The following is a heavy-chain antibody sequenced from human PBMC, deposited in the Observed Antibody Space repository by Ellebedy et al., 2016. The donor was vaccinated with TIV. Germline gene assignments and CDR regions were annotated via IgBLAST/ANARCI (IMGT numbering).Heavy chain of an antibody. V-gene: IGHV3-53*01. CDR3: VRDRNYPNDVFDI. CDR2: IYSGGRT. D-gene: IGHD5-24*01. Sequence: GGSLRLXCAASGFTVSNNYMTWVRQAPGKGLEWVSLIYSGGRTYYADSVKGRFIISRDNSRSTLSLQLNGLRVEDTAPYFCVRDRNYPNDVFDIWGQGTMVAVSP. CDR1: GFTVSNNY. J-gene: IGHJ3*02.